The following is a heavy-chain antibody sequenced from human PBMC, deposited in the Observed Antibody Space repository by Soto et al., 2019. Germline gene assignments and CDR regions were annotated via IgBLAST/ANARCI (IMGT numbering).Heavy chain of an antibody. CDR2: ISPYNGHT. V-gene: IGHV1-18*01. Sequence: QVQLVQSGAEVKKPGASVSVSCKASGYTFNTFGISWVRQAPGQGLEWMGWISPYNGHTNYAQKFQGRVTMTTDTSTSTAYMELRSLRSDDTAVYYCARVSCLNNLFDPWGQGTLVTVSS. CDR1: GYTFNTFG. J-gene: IGHJ5*02. CDR3: ARVSCLNNLFDP. D-gene: IGHD3-16*01.